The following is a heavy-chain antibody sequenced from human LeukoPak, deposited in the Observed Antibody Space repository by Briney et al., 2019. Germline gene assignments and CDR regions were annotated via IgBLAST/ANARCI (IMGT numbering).Heavy chain of an antibody. D-gene: IGHD3-16*01. Sequence: SETLSLTCTVSGASISGYYWNWIRQPPGKGLEWIGYIFYSGSTNSSPSLKSRVTISVDTSKNQFSLSLSSVTAADTAVYYCARQTALGDAFDIWGQGTMVTVSS. V-gene: IGHV4-59*08. CDR1: GASISGYY. CDR3: ARQTALGDAFDI. CDR2: IFYSGST. J-gene: IGHJ3*02.